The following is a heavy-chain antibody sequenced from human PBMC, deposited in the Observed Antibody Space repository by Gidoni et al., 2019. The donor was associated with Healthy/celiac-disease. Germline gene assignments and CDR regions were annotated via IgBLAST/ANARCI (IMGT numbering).Heavy chain of an antibody. CDR1: GGSFSGYY. D-gene: IGHD1-7*01. CDR2: INNSGST. V-gene: IGHV4-34*01. CDR3: ARGSSSGTTAVGYYYMDV. Sequence: QVQLQQWGAGLLKPSETLSLTCAVYGGSFSGYYWSWIRQPPGKGLEWIWEINNSGSTNYNPSLKSRVTISVDTSKNQFSLKLSSVTAADTAVYYCARGSSSGTTAVGYYYMDVWGKGTTVTVSS. J-gene: IGHJ6*03.